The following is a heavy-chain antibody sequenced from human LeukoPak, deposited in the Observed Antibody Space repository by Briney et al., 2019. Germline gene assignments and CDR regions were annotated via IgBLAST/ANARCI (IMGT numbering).Heavy chain of an antibody. CDR1: GFTFSDYY. CDR3: AKVRLMVRGVTPSYYFDY. D-gene: IGHD3-10*01. Sequence: GGPLRLSCAASGFTFSDYYMSWVRQAPGKGLEWVSAISGSGGSTYYADSVKGRFTISRDNSKNTLYLQMNSLRAEDTAVYYCAKVRLMVRGVTPSYYFDYWGQGTLVTVSS. J-gene: IGHJ4*02. V-gene: IGHV3-23*01. CDR2: ISGSGGST.